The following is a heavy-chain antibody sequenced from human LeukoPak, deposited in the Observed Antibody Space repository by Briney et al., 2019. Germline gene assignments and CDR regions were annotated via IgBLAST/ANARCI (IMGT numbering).Heavy chain of an antibody. Sequence: GGSLRLSCAASGFTFSSYGMHWVRQAPGKGLEWVAALSYDARNKWYADSVEGRFTISRDNSKNMVYLQMNSLRAEDTAVYYCAKEDYGDFDGFDVWGQGTMVTVSS. J-gene: IGHJ3*01. CDR1: GFTFSSYG. D-gene: IGHD4-17*01. V-gene: IGHV3-30*18. CDR3: AKEDYGDFDGFDV. CDR2: LSYDARNK.